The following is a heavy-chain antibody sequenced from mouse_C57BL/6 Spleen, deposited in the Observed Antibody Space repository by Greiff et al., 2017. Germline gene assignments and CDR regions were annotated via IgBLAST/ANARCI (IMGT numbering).Heavy chain of an antibody. CDR2: INPSTGGT. D-gene: IGHD1-1*01. CDR3: ARSITTVVNWYFDV. J-gene: IGHJ1*03. V-gene: IGHV1-42*01. Sequence: VQLKESGPELVKPGASVQISCKASGYSFTGYYMNWVKQSPEKSLEWIGEINPSTGGTTYNQKFKAKATLTVDKSSSTAYMQLKSLTSEDSAVYYCARSITTVVNWYFDVWGTGTTGTVSS. CDR1: GYSFTGYY.